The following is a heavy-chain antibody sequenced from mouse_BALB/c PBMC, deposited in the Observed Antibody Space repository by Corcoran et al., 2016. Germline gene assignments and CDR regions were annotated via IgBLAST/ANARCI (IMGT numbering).Heavy chain of an antibody. CDR3: ARKGSSYYGDY. J-gene: IGHJ2*01. CDR1: GYTSTEYT. D-gene: IGHD3-1*01. CDR2: INPNNGGT. V-gene: IGHV1-22*01. Sequence: EVQLQQSRPELVKPGASVKISCKTYGYTSTEYTIHWGKQSHGKSLEWIGGINPNNGGTSYNQKFKGKATLTLYKSSSTAYMELRSLTSEDSAVYYCARKGSSYYGDYWGQGTTLTVSA.